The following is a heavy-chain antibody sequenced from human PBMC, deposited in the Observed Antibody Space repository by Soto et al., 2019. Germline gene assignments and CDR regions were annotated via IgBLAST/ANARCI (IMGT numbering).Heavy chain of an antibody. D-gene: IGHD3-10*01. J-gene: IGHJ6*02. CDR2: IKQDGSER. V-gene: IGHV3-7*03. Sequence: EVQLVESGGGLVQPGGSLRLSCAASGFTFSSYWMSWVRQAPGKGLEWVANIKQDGSERYYLDSVKGRFTIYRDNAKDSLDLQMNSLRAEDTAVYYCARGIGVDVWGQGTTVTVSS. CDR3: ARGIGVDV. CDR1: GFTFSSYW.